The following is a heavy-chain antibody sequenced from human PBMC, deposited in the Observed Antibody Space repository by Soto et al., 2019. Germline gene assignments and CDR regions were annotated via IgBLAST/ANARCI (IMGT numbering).Heavy chain of an antibody. Sequence: GGSLRLSCAASGFTFSSYSMSWVRQAPGKGLEWVANIKEDGSDKNYVDSVKGRFTISRDNARNSLYLQMNSLRAEDTAVYYCAREETTFFDYWGQGTLVTVSS. CDR1: GFTFSSYS. CDR2: IKEDGSDK. D-gene: IGHD4-17*01. V-gene: IGHV3-7*01. CDR3: AREETTFFDY. J-gene: IGHJ4*02.